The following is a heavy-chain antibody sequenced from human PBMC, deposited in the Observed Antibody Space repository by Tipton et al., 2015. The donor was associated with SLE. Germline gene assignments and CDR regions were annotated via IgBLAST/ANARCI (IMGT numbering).Heavy chain of an antibody. J-gene: IGHJ4*02. V-gene: IGHV4-39*07. CDR1: GGSISSSSYY. CDR3: ARDRVTMIVAFDY. D-gene: IGHD3-22*01. Sequence: TLSLTCTVSGGSISSSSYYWGWIRQPPGKGLERIGSIYYSGSTYYNPSLKSRVTISVDTSKNQFSLKLSSVTAADTAVYYCARDRVTMIVAFDYWGQGTLVTVSS. CDR2: IYYSGST.